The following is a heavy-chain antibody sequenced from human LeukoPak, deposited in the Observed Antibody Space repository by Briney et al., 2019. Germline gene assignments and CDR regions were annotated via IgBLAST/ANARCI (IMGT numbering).Heavy chain of an antibody. D-gene: IGHD6-13*01. CDR3: ARAHRSSWYGLGF. CDR1: GFTFSTYS. V-gene: IGHV3-21*01. J-gene: IGHJ4*02. Sequence: GGSLRLSCAASGFTFSTYSMNWVRQAPGKGLEWVSSISSSSSYIYYADSVKGRFTISRDNAKNALYLQMNSLRAEDTAVYYCARAHRSSWYGLGFWGQGTLVTVSS. CDR2: ISSSSSYI.